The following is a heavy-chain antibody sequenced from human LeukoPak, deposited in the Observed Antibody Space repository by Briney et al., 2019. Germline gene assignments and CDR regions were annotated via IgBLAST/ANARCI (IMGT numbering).Heavy chain of an antibody. J-gene: IGHJ4*02. D-gene: IGHD6-13*01. CDR3: ARDVVAAPGTWDY. V-gene: IGHV4-34*01. Sequence: SETLSLTCAVYGGSFSGYYWSWIRQPPGKGLEWIGEINHSGSTNYNPSLKSRVTISVDTSKNQFSLELSSVTAADTAVYYCARDVVAAPGTWDYWGQGTLVTVSS. CDR1: GGSFSGYY. CDR2: INHSGST.